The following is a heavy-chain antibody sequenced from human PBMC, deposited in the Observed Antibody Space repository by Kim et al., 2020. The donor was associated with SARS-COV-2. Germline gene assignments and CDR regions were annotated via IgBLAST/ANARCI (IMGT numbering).Heavy chain of an antibody. V-gene: IGHV5-51*01. CDR3: ARQPYSSGWYKDY. D-gene: IGHD6-19*01. J-gene: IGHJ4*02. Sequence: SPPFQGQVTISADKSISTAYLQWSSLKASDTAMYYCARQPYSSGWYKDYWGQGTLVTVSS.